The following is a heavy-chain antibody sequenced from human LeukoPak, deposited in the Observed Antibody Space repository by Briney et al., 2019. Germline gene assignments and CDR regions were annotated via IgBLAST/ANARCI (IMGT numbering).Heavy chain of an antibody. J-gene: IGHJ4*02. CDR3: ARDAGYCSGGSCLYFDY. CDR2: IHTSGST. CDR1: GGSISSGSYY. Sequence: SQTLSLTCTVSGGSISSGSYYWSWIRQPAGKGLEWIGRIHTSGSTNYNPSLKSRVTISVDTSKNQFFLKLSSVTAADTAVYYCARDAGYCSGGSCLYFDYWGQGTLVTVSS. V-gene: IGHV4-61*02. D-gene: IGHD2-15*01.